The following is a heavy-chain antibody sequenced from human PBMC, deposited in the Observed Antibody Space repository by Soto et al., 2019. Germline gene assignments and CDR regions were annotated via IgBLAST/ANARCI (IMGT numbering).Heavy chain of an antibody. CDR2: ISAYNGNT. Sequence: VASVKVSCKASGYTFTSYGISWVRQAPGQGLEWMGWISAYNGNTNYAQKLQGRVTMTTDTSTSTAYMELRSLRSDDTAVYYCARDGSPYCSGGSCLGDWLDPWGQGTLVTVSS. V-gene: IGHV1-18*01. CDR1: GYTFTSYG. D-gene: IGHD2-15*01. CDR3: ARDGSPYCSGGSCLGDWLDP. J-gene: IGHJ5*02.